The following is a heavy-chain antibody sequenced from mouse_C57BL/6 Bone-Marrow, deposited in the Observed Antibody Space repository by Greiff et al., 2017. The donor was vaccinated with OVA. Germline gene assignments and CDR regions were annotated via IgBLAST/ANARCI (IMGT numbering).Heavy chain of an antibody. J-gene: IGHJ3*01. D-gene: IGHD1-1*01. CDR3: ARFAPYYYGSPWFAY. V-gene: IGHV1-82*01. CDR2: IYPGDGDT. Sequence: QVQLQQSGPELVKPGASVKISCKASGYAFSSSWMNWVKQRPGKGLEWIGRIYPGDGDTNYNGKFKGKATLTADESSSTAYMQLSSLTSEDSAVYFCARFAPYYYGSPWFAYWGQGTLVTVSA. CDR1: GYAFSSSW.